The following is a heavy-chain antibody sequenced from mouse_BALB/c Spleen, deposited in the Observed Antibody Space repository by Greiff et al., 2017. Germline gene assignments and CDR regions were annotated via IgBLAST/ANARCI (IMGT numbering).Heavy chain of an antibody. V-gene: IGHV1-7*01. CDR1: GYTFTSYW. CDR2: INPSTGYT. CDR3: ARGVRVDY. J-gene: IGHJ2*01. Sequence: VKLQESGAELAKPGASVKMSCKASGYTFTSYWMHWVKQRPGQGLEWIGYINPSTGYTEYNQKFKDKATLTADKSSSTAYMQLSSLTSEDSAVYYCARGVRVDYWGQGTTLTVSS. D-gene: IGHD2-14*01.